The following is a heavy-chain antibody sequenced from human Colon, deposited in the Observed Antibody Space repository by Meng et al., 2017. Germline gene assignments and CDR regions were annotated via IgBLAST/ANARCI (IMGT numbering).Heavy chain of an antibody. CDR1: VGALSGGDYY. V-gene: IGHV4-30-4*01. J-gene: IGHJ5*02. D-gene: IGHD3-22*01. Sequence: SSPGLLNPSQTPSLACTVSVGALSGGDYYWSCGRQPPGKGLEWIGYFYFSGNTYYNPSLKSRVSISVDTSKNRFSLNLSSVTAADTAVYYCARYFYDSRGVTWFDPWGQGTLVTVSS. CDR3: ARYFYDSRGVTWFDP. CDR2: FYFSGNT.